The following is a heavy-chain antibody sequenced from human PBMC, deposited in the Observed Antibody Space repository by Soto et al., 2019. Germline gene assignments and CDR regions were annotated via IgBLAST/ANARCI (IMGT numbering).Heavy chain of an antibody. D-gene: IGHD5-18*01. V-gene: IGHV4-59*01. CDR3: ARDGRGYSYGYWGSYYFDS. CDR1: GGSISSYY. Sequence: SETLSLTCTVSGGSISSYYWSWIRQPPGKGLEWIGYIYYSGSTNYNPSLKSRVTISVDTSKNQFSLKLSSVTAADTAVYYCARDGRGYSYGYWGSYYFDSWGQGTPVTVSS. J-gene: IGHJ4*02. CDR2: IYYSGST.